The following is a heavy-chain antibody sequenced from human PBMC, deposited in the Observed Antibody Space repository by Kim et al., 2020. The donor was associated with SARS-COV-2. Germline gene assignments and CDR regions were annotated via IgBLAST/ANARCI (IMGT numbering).Heavy chain of an antibody. J-gene: IGHJ6*04. Sequence: ASVKVSCQASGYTFTSYGISWVRQAPGQGLEWMGWISAYNGNTNYAQKLQGRVTMTTDTSTSTAYMALRSLRSDDTAVYYCARRGQIVVVTDPMDYYYGIDVGGKETTHPVSS. CDR2: ISAYNGNT. V-gene: IGHV1-18*01. CDR1: GYTFTSYG. D-gene: IGHD2-2*01. CDR3: ARRGQIVVVTDPMDYYYGIDV.